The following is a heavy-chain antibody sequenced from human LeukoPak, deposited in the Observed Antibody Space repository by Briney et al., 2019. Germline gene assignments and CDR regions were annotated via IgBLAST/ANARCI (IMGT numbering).Heavy chain of an antibody. CDR1: GGSITNYY. CDR3: ARGWYETGYFDL. CDR2: IYYSGST. D-gene: IGHD6-19*01. V-gene: IGHV4-59*01. Sequence: SETLSLTCTVSGGSITNYYWSWIRQPPGKGLEWIAYIYYSGSTNYNPSLKSRVTMSADTSKNQFSLRLSSVTAADTAVYYCARGWYETGYFDLWGRGTLVTVSS. J-gene: IGHJ2*01.